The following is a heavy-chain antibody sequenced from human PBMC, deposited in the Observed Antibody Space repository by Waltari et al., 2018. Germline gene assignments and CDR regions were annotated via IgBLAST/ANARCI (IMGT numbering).Heavy chain of an antibody. D-gene: IGHD3-3*01. V-gene: IGHV1-69*10. Sequence: QVQLVQSGAEVKKPGSSVKVSCKASGGTFSSYAISWVRQAPGQGLEWMGGIIPILGIANYAQKCQGRGTITADKSTSTAYMELSSLRSEDTAVYYCASHPGLRFLEWLLFWGQGTRVTVSS. CDR1: GGTFSSYA. CDR2: IIPILGIA. CDR3: ASHPGLRFLEWLLF. J-gene: IGHJ4*02.